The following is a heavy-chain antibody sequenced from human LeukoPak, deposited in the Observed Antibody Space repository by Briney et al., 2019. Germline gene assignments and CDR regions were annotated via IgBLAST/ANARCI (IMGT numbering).Heavy chain of an antibody. Sequence: PSETLSLTCTVSGGSISSYYWSWVRQPAGKWLEWLGYIYYSGSTNYNPSLKSRVTISVDTSKNQFSLKLSSVTAADTAVYYCARDEDSAYGSGSYLSWGQGTLVTVSS. D-gene: IGHD3-10*01. CDR1: GGSISSYY. V-gene: IGHV4-59*01. CDR3: ARDEDSAYGSGSYLS. CDR2: IYYSGST. J-gene: IGHJ5*02.